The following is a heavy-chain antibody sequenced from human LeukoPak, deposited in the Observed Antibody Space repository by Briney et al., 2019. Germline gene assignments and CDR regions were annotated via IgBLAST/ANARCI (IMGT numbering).Heavy chain of an antibody. CDR2: IKSKTDGGTT. V-gene: IGHV3-15*01. D-gene: IGHD2-15*01. J-gene: IGHJ4*02. Sequence: PGGSLRLSCAASGFTFSNAWMSWVRQAPGKGLEWIGRIKSKTDGGTTDYAAPVKGRFTISRDDSKNTLYLQMNSLRTEDTAVYYCTTVKGLVAATRDWGQGTLVTVSS. CDR3: TTVKGLVAATRD. CDR1: GFTFSNAW.